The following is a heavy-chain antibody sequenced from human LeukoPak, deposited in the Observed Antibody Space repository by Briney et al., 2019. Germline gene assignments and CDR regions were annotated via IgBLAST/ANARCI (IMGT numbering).Heavy chain of an antibody. CDR1: GYTFTGYY. CDR2: INPNSGGT. V-gene: IGHV1-2*02. CDR3: ARTHEGYCTNGVCHIDY. Sequence: ASVTVSCKASGYTFTGYYMHWVRQAPGQGLEWMGWINPNSGGTNYAQKFQGRVTMTRDTSISTAYMELSRLRSDDTAVYYCARTHEGYCTNGVCHIDYWGQGTLVTVSS. D-gene: IGHD2-8*01. J-gene: IGHJ4*02.